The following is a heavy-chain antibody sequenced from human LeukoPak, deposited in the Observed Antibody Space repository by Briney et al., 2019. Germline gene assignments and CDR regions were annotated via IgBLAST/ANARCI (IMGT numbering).Heavy chain of an antibody. J-gene: IGHJ4*02. D-gene: IGHD2-2*02. CDR1: GYTFTSYG. CDR3: ARDCSSTSCYTLTFDY. Sequence: GASVKVSCKASGYTFTSYGISWVRQAPGQGGEGMGWISAYNGKTNYAQKLQGRGTMTADTSTSTAYMELRSLRSDDTAVYYCARDCSSTSCYTLTFDYWGQGTLVTVSS. V-gene: IGHV1-18*01. CDR2: ISAYNGKT.